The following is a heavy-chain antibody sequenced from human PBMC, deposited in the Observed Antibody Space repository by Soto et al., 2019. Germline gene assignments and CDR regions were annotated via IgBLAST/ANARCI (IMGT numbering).Heavy chain of an antibody. D-gene: IGHD2-2*02. V-gene: IGHV3-66*01. CDR1: GFPVSSNE. CDR2: ISGGST. J-gene: IGHJ5*02. CDR3: KKFPLPRVSVPYSEDIVVVPAAILGFHLDWFDP. Sequence: GGSLRLSCAASGFPVSSNEMSWVRQAPGKGLEWVSSISGGSTYYADSRKGRFTISRDNSKNTLHLQMNSLRAEDTAVYYCKKFPLPRVSVPYSEDIVVVPAAILGFHLDWFDPWGQGTLVTVSS.